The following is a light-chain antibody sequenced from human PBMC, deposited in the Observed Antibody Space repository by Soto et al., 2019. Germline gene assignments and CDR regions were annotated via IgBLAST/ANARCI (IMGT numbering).Light chain of an antibody. J-gene: IGLJ1*01. CDR2: GST. CDR1: SSDIGAGSE. Sequence: QSVLTQPPSPSGAPGQRVTISCTGSSSDIGAGSEVHWYQQLPGTAPKILIFGSTNRPSGVPDRFSGSKSATSASLAITGLQAEDEADYYCQSYDNSLSAYVFGTGTKLTVL. CDR3: QSYDNSLSAYV. V-gene: IGLV1-40*01.